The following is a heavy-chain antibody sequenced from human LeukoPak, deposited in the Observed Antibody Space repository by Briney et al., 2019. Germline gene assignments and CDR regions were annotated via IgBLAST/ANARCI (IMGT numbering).Heavy chain of an antibody. CDR3: ARDPYYYDSSGYQDGGMDV. V-gene: IGHV4-34*01. D-gene: IGHD3-22*01. Sequence: SETLSLTCAVYGGSFSGYYWSWIRQSPGKGLEWIGEINHSGSTNYNPSLKSRVTISVDTSKNQFSLKLSSVTAADTAVYYCARDPYYYDSSGYQDGGMDVWGQGTTVTVSS. CDR1: GGSFSGYY. CDR2: INHSGST. J-gene: IGHJ6*02.